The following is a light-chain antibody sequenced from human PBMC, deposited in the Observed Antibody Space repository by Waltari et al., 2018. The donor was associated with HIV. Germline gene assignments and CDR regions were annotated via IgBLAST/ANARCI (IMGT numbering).Light chain of an antibody. V-gene: IGLV1-40*01. CDR2: ANT. J-gene: IGLJ1*01. CDR3: QSYDSSLSGYV. CDR1: SSNIRAGYD. Sequence: QPVLTQPPSVSGAPGQRVTISSIGTSSNIRAGYDVPWYQQVPGTAPKLLIYANTNRPSGVPDRFSGSKSGTSASVAITGLQAEDEADYYCQSYDSSLSGYVFGTGTKVSVL.